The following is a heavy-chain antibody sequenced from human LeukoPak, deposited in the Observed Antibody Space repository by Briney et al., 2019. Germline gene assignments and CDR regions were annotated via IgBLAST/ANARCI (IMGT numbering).Heavy chain of an antibody. CDR1: GGSISTTNW. CDR3: AREGGPYRPLDY. CDR2: VHLSGRT. Sequence: SGTLSLTCGVSGGSISTTNWWTWVRQPPGEGLEWIGEVHLSGRTHYNPSLESQVTMSVDMSENHISLRLTSVTAADTAVYYCAREGGPYRPLDYSGQGTLVTVSS. J-gene: IGHJ4*02. V-gene: IGHV4-4*02.